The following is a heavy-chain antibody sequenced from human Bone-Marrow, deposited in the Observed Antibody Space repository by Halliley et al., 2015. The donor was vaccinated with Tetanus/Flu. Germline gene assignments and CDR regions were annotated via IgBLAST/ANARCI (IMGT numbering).Heavy chain of an antibody. J-gene: IGHJ4*02. D-gene: IGHD6-13*01. Sequence: FGGVYPSGPPNYNPSLQSRVPMSADKPKSQFPLRLTSVTAADTAVYYCARARGQSSSWPPDFWGQGTLVTVSS. CDR3: ARARGQSSSWPPDF. V-gene: IGHV4-4*02. CDR2: VYPSGPP.